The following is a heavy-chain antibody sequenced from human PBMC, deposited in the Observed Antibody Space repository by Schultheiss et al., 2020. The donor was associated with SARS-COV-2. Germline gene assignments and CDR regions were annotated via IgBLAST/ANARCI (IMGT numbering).Heavy chain of an antibody. V-gene: IGHV3-33*08. J-gene: IGHJ5*02. CDR1: GFTFSNAW. CDR2: IWYDGSNK. CDR3: ARDMVVVPAALRGWFDP. Sequence: GGSLRLSCAASGFTFSNAWMSWVRQAPGKGLEWVAVIWYDGSNKYYADSVKGRFTISRDNSKNTLYLQMNSLRAEDTAVYYCARDMVVVPAALRGWFDPWGQGTLVTVSS. D-gene: IGHD2-2*01.